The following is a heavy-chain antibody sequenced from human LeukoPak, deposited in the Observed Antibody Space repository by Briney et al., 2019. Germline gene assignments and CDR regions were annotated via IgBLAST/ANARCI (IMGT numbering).Heavy chain of an antibody. D-gene: IGHD6-6*01. CDR3: ARDRRPWYFDL. CDR1: GFTFSSYA. V-gene: IGHV3-23*01. Sequence: GGSLRLSCAASGFTFSSYAMSWVRQAPGKGLEWVSTITGGGDITKYADSVKGRFTVSRDDPKNTLYLQMNSLRAGDTAVYYCARDRRPWYFDLWGRGTLVTVSS. J-gene: IGHJ2*01. CDR2: ITGGGDIT.